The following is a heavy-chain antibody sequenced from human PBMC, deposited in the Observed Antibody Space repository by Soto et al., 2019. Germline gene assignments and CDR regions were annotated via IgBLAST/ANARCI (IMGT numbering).Heavy chain of an antibody. CDR3: ARVLAGNYYYYGMDV. V-gene: IGHV4-61*01. J-gene: IGHJ6*02. CDR2: IYYSGST. D-gene: IGHD6-13*01. CDR1: GGSVSSGSYY. Sequence: SETLSLTCTVSGGSVSSGSYYWSWTRQPPGKGLEWIGYIYYSGSTNYNPSLKSRVTISVDTSKNQFSLKLSSVTAADTAVYYCARVLAGNYYYYGMDVWGQGTTVTVSS.